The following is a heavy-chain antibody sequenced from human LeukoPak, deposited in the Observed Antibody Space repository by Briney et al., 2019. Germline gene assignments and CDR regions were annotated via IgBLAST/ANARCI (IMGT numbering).Heavy chain of an antibody. CDR3: ARVSSVAGDAFDI. J-gene: IGHJ3*02. D-gene: IGHD2-15*01. CDR1: GYTFISYY. CDR2: INPSGGST. Sequence: ASVKVSCKASGYTFISYYMHWVRQAPGQGLDWMGIINPSGGSTSYAQKFQGRVTMTRDTSTSTVYMELSSLRSEDTAVYYCARVSSVAGDAFDIWGQGTMVIVSS. V-gene: IGHV1-46*03.